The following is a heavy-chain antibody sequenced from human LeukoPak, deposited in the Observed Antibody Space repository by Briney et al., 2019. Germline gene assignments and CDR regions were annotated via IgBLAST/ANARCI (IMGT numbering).Heavy chain of an antibody. CDR2: IYWDDDK. CDR1: GFSLTSSPVG. CDR3: AHRVPRGGSWNEAIFDY. Sequence: SGPTLVEPTQTLTLTCTFSGFSLTSSPVGVGWIRQPPGKALEWLAVIYWDDDKRYSPSLRSRLTITKATSNNHVVLTMSNMDPVDTATYYCAHRVPRGGSWNEAIFDYWGQELLVTVSS. D-gene: IGHD1-1*01. J-gene: IGHJ4*02. V-gene: IGHV2-5*02.